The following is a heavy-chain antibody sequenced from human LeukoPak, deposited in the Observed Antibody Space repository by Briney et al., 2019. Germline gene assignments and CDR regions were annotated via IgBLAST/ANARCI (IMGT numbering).Heavy chain of an antibody. CDR1: GFTFSSYA. CDR3: ASGVTIFGVVTALNY. D-gene: IGHD3-3*01. J-gene: IGHJ4*02. Sequence: GGSLRLSCAASGFTFSSYAMHWVRQAPGKGLEYVSAISSNGGSTYYANSVKGRFTISRDNSKNTLYLQMGSLRAEDMAVYYCASGVTIFGVVTALNYWGQGTLVTVSS. V-gene: IGHV3-64*01. CDR2: ISSNGGST.